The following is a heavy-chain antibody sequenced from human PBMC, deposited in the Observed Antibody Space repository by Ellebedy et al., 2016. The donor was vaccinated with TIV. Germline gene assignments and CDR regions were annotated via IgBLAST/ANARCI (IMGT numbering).Heavy chain of an antibody. CDR3: VRIRLGDEYNVGDC. J-gene: IGHJ4*02. D-gene: IGHD5-24*01. CDR1: EITINENW. CDR2: IAEDSSAT. Sequence: GESLKISCVASEITINENWMIWVRQAQGQGLEWVANIAEDSSATYYVDSVKGRFTIFRDNAKTSVYLQMNSLRVEDTAIYYCVRIRLGDEYNVGDCWGQGTQVTVSS. V-gene: IGHV3-7*03.